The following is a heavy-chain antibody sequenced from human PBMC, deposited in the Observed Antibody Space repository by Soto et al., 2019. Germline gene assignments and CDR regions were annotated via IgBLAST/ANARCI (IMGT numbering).Heavy chain of an antibody. CDR3: ARALATVTTFWFAP. D-gene: IGHD4-17*01. CDR1: GYTFTSYA. CDR2: INAGNGNT. V-gene: IGHV1-3*01. Sequence: QVQLVQSGAEVKKPGASVKVSCKASGYTFTSYAMHWVRQAPGQRLEWMGWINAGNGNTKYSQKFQGRVTITRDTSASTAYMELSSLRSEDTAVYYCARALATVTTFWFAPWGQGTLVTVSS. J-gene: IGHJ5*02.